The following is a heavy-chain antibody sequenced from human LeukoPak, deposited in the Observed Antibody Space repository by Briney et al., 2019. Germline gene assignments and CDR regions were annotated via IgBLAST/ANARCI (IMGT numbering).Heavy chain of an antibody. Sequence: GGSLRLSCAASGFTFSSYGMHWVRQAPGKGLEWVAVISYDGSNKYCADSVKGRFTISRDNSKNTLYLQMNSLRAEDTAVYYCAKEFYSRPLYSSGWYPTGDFDYWGQGTLVTVSS. CDR3: AKEFYSRPLYSSGWYPTGDFDY. CDR1: GFTFSSYG. V-gene: IGHV3-30*18. D-gene: IGHD6-19*01. J-gene: IGHJ4*02. CDR2: ISYDGSNK.